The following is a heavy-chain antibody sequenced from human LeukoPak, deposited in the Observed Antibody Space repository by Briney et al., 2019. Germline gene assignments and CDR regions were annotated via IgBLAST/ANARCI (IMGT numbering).Heavy chain of an antibody. D-gene: IGHD5-24*01. Sequence: ASVKVSCKASGFTFTGWHIHWVRQAPGQGLEWMGLINTNSSVTSYSQKFQGRLTMTRDTSINTIYMKLSTLISDDTAVYYCARDWLHEGFDPWGQGTLGTVSS. CDR1: GFTFTGWH. J-gene: IGHJ5*02. CDR2: INTNSSVT. V-gene: IGHV1-2*02. CDR3: ARDWLHEGFDP.